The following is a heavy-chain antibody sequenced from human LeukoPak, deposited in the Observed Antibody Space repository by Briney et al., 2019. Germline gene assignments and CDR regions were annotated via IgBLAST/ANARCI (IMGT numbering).Heavy chain of an antibody. V-gene: IGHV1-69*04. D-gene: IGHD1-26*01. J-gene: IGHJ3*01. CDR2: IIPILGIA. CDR1: GGTFSSYA. Sequence: GASVKVSCKASGGTFSSYAISWVRQAPGQGLEWMGRIIPILGIANYAQKFQGRVTVTADKSTSTAYMELSSLRSEDTAVYYCASPIVVGATRWGQGTMVTVSS. CDR3: ASPIVVGATR.